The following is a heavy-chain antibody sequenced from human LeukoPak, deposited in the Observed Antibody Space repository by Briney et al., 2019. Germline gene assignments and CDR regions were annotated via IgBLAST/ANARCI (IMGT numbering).Heavy chain of an antibody. CDR2: INPNSGGT. V-gene: IGHV1-2*02. CDR3: ASETYYYDSSGYYANHDTFDI. J-gene: IGHJ3*02. CDR1: GYTFTGYY. D-gene: IGHD3-22*01. Sequence: ASVKVSCTASGYTFTGYYMHWVRQAPGQGLEWMGWINPNSGGTNYAQKFQGRVTMTRDTSISTAYMELSRLRSDDTAVYYCASETYYYDSSGYYANHDTFDIWGQGTMVTVSS.